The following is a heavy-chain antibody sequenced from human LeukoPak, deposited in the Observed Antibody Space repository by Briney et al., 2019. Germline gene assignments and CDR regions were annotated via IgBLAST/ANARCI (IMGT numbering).Heavy chain of an antibody. CDR3: ARSLDYCSGGSCYYFDY. V-gene: IGHV3-11*06. CDR1: GFTFSDYY. CDR2: ISSSSSYT. D-gene: IGHD2-15*01. Sequence: PGGSLRLSCAASGFTFSDYYMSWIRQAPGKGLEWVSYISSSSSYTNYADSVKGRFTISRDNAKNSLYLQMNSLRAEDTAVYYCARSLDYCSGGSCYYFDYWGQGTLVTVSS. J-gene: IGHJ4*02.